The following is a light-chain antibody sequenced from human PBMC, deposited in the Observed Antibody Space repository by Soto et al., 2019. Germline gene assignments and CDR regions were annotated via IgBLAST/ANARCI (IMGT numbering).Light chain of an antibody. V-gene: IGLV2-18*01. CDR1: STDFVSYNR. Sequence: QSVLTQPPSVSGCPGQSVTISCTGTSTDFVSYNRVSWYQQPPGTAPKLITYEASNRPSGVPDRFSGSKSGNTASLTISGLQAADEADYYCSLYTSENTYVFGTGTKVTVL. J-gene: IGLJ1*01. CDR2: EAS. CDR3: SLYTSENTYV.